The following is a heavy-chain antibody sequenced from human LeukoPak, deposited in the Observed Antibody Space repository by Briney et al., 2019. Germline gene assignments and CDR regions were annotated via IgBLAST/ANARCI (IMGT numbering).Heavy chain of an antibody. J-gene: IGHJ4*02. Sequence: GGSLRLSCAASGFTFSNAWMTWVRQAPGKGLEWVSVIHSGAGTYYADSVKGRFTISRDNSKNTVYLQMNSLRAEDTAVYYCAGGFTPLGYWGQGTLVTVSS. V-gene: IGHV3-66*01. CDR3: AGGFTPLGY. CDR2: IHSGAGT. D-gene: IGHD2-15*01. CDR1: GFTFSNAW.